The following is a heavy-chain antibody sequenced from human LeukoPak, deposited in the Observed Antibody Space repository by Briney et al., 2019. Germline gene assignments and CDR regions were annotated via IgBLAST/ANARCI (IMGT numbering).Heavy chain of an antibody. D-gene: IGHD3-10*01. V-gene: IGHV3-48*03. CDR3: AREDVNLVRGGVLDF. Sequence: GGSLRLSCAASGFSFRSYEMNWVRQAPGKGLEWIAYIKSNGYTIYYADSVKGRFTISRDDAKNSVYLQMNSLRAEDTAIYYCAREDVNLVRGGVLDFWGQGTLVTVSS. J-gene: IGHJ4*02. CDR1: GFSFRSYE. CDR2: IKSNGYTI.